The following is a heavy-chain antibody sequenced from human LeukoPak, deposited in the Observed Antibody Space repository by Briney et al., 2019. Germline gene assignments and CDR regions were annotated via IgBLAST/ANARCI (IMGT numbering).Heavy chain of an antibody. V-gene: IGHV3-30*18. CDR2: ISYDGSYT. CDR3: AKGGPPTGASPRPWDFNH. CDR1: RFTFSTYG. Sequence: GRSLRLSCAASRFTFSTYGMHWVRQAPGKGLEWVAVISYDGSYTNYADSVKGRFTISRDNSKNTLYLQMNSLRVEDTAVYYCAKGGPPTGASPRPWDFNHWGQGALVTVSS. J-gene: IGHJ4*02. D-gene: IGHD1-26*01.